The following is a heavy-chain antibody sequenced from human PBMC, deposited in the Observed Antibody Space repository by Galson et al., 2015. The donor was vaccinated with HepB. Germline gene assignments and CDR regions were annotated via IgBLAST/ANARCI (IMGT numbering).Heavy chain of an antibody. V-gene: IGHV4-59*08. CDR2: IYYSGST. CDR1: GGSISSYY. Sequence: ETLSLTCTVSGGSISSYYWSWIRQPPGKGLEWIGYIYYSGSTNYNPSLKSRVTISVDTSKNQFSLKLSSVTAADTAVYYCARRYTYYYDSSGYYYYFDYWGQGTLVTVSS. D-gene: IGHD3-22*01. J-gene: IGHJ4*02. CDR3: ARRYTYYYDSSGYYYYFDY.